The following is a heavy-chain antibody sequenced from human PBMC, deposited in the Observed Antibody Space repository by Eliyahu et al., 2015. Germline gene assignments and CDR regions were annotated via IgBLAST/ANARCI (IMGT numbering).Heavy chain of an antibody. CDR2: ISYDGSNK. CDR1: GFXFXXYG. J-gene: IGHJ6*02. CDR3: ARDLSGSYFSYGMDV. Sequence: QVQLVESGGGVVQPGRSLRLSCAASGFXFXXYGMHWVRQAPGKGLGWVAVISYDGSNKYYADSVKGRFTISRDNSKNTLYLQMNSLRAEDTAVYYCARDLSGSYFSYGMDVWGQGTTVTVSS. D-gene: IGHD1-26*01. V-gene: IGHV3-30*03.